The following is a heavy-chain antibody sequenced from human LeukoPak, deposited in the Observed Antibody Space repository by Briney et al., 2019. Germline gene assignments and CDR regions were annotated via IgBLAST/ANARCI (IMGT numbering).Heavy chain of an antibody. J-gene: IGHJ3*02. D-gene: IGHD3-3*01. V-gene: IGHV3-23*01. CDR2: ISGSGGST. CDR3: AASVFRSAYYLDAFDI. CDR1: GFTFSRYA. Sequence: PGGSLRLSCAASGFTFSRYAMSWVRQAPGKGLEWVSAISGSGGSTYHADSVKGRFTISRDNSKNTLYLQMNSLRAEDTAVYYCAASVFRSAYYLDAFDIWGQGTMVTVSS.